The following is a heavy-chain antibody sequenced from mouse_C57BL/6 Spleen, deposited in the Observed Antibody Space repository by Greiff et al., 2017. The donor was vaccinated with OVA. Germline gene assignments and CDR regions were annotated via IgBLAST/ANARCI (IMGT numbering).Heavy chain of an antibody. Sequence: QVQLQQPGAELVMPGASVQLSCKASGYTFTSYWMHWVKQRPGQGLEWIGEIDPSDSCTNYNQKFKGKFTLTVDKSSSTAHRQLSSLASEDSAVMYCARGGSSLTWFAYWGQGTLVTVSA. CDR3: ARGGSSLTWFAY. D-gene: IGHD1-1*01. J-gene: IGHJ3*01. CDR1: GYTFTSYW. CDR2: IDPSDSCT. V-gene: IGHV1-69*01.